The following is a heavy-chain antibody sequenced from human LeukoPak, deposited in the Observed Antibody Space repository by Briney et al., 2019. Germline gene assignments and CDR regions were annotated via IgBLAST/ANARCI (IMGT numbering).Heavy chain of an antibody. J-gene: IGHJ4*02. D-gene: IGHD3-10*01. V-gene: IGHV3-15*01. Sequence: GGSLRLSCAASGFTFSNAWMSWVRQAPGKGLEWVGRNKSKTDGGTTDYAAPVKGRFTISRDDSKNTLYLQMNSLKTEDTAVYYCTTRRGSSGSFDYWGQGTLVTVSS. CDR1: GFTFSNAW. CDR2: NKSKTDGGTT. CDR3: TTRRGSSGSFDY.